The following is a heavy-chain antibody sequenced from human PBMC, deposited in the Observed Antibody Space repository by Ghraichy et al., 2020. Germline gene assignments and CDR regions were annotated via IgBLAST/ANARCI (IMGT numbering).Heavy chain of an antibody. Sequence: SQTLSLTCAVYGGSFSGYYWSWIRQPPGKGLEWIGEINHSGSTNYNPSLKSRVTISVDTSKNQFSLKLSSVTAADTAVYYWAIGGVGEYTAMVKTYYYYYGMDVWGQGTTVTVSS. CDR3: AIGGVGEYTAMVKTYYYYYGMDV. CDR1: GGSFSGYY. D-gene: IGHD5-18*01. V-gene: IGHV4-34*01. CDR2: INHSGST. J-gene: IGHJ6*02.